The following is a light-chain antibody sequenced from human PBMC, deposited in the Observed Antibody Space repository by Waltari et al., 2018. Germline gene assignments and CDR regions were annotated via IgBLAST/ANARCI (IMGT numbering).Light chain of an antibody. J-gene: IGLJ3*02. CDR1: NSNIGGNS. CDR2: NDN. V-gene: IGLV1-44*01. CDR3: AVWDDSLGGV. Sequence: QSVLTQPPSVSGTPGQSVTISCSGSNSNIGGNSVNWYQQLPGTAPKLLSYNDNQGPSGVPDRFSASKSGTSASLAISGLQSEDEADYYCAVWDDSLGGVFGGGTKLTVL.